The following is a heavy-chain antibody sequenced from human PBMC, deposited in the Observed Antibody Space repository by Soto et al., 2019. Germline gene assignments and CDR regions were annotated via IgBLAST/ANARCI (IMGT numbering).Heavy chain of an antibody. J-gene: IGHJ4*02. CDR3: ARHFSFYSGSYVVDY. CDR1: GGSIGSSSYY. CDR2: IYYSGST. V-gene: IGHV4-39*01. Sequence: SETLSLTCTVSGGSIGSSSYYWGWIRQPPGKGLEWIGSIYYSGSTYYNPSLKSRVTISVDTSKNQFSLKLSSVTAADTAVYYCARHFSFYSGSYVVDYWGQGTLVTVSS. D-gene: IGHD1-26*01.